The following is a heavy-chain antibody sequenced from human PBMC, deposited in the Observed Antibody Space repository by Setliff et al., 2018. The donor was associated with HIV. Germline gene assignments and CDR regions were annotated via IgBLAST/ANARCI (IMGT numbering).Heavy chain of an antibody. CDR3: ARESGNGWNSDY. V-gene: IGHV1-69*13. Sequence: GASVKVSCKASGGTFTMSAFNWVRQAPGRGLEWMGGIIPFRATPEYAQRFQGRVTITADESTRTVYMDMSSLRDEDTAVYYCARESGNGWNSDYWGQGTLVTVSS. D-gene: IGHD6-19*01. J-gene: IGHJ4*02. CDR1: GGTFTMSA. CDR2: IIPFRATP.